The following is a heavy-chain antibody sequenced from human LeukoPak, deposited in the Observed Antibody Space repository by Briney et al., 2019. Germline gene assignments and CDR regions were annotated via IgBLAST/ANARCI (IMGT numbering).Heavy chain of an antibody. V-gene: IGHV3-23*01. Sequence: SGGSLRLSCAASGFTFSTYWMSWVRQAPGKGLEWVSAISGSGGSTYYADSVKGRFTISRDNSKNTLYLQMNSLRAEDTAVYYCAKASNYYGSGSYYGGWGQGTLVTVSS. CDR3: AKASNYYGSGSYYGG. D-gene: IGHD3-10*01. CDR2: ISGSGGST. J-gene: IGHJ4*02. CDR1: GFTFSTYW.